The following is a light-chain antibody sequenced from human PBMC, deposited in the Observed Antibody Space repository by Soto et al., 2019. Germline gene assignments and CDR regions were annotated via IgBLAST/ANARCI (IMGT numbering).Light chain of an antibody. CDR3: SSYTNTATVV. V-gene: IGLV2-14*03. CDR1: SSDVGGRDF. J-gene: IGLJ3*02. CDR2: NVN. Sequence: QSALTQVASVPGSPGQSITISCTGTSSDVGGRDFVSWYQQHPGKAPKLIIYNVNYRPSGVSDRFSGSKSGNTASLTISGLQADDEADYYCSSYTNTATVVFGGGTKVTVL.